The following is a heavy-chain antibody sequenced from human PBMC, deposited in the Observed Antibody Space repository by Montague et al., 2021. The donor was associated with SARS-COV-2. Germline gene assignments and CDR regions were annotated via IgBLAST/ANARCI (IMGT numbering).Heavy chain of an antibody. CDR1: GTSFSGYY. CDR2: INHGGST. CDR3: ARLRDGVVPSPILGVGPYYSTYYMDV. V-gene: IGHV4-34*01. Sequence: SETLSLTCAVHGTSFSGYYWNWIRQPPGKGLEWIGEINHGGSTKYSPSLKSRLTISADTSKNQFSLKLTSVAAADTAVYYCARLRDGVVPSPILGVGPYYSTYYMDVWGGGTTVTVSS. J-gene: IGHJ6*03. D-gene: IGHD3-10*01.